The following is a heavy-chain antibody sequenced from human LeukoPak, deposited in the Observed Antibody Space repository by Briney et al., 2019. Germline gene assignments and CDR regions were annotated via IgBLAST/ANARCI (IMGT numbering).Heavy chain of an antibody. D-gene: IGHD4-23*01. V-gene: IGHV3-9*01. CDR1: GFTFDDYA. CDR2: ISWNSGSI. Sequence: GGSLRLSCAASGFTFDDYAMHWVRQAPGKGLEWVSGISWNSGSIGYADSVRGRFTISRDNAKNSLYLQMNSLRAEDTAVYYCARDIIVGGTFDYWGQGTLVTVSS. J-gene: IGHJ4*02. CDR3: ARDIIVGGTFDY.